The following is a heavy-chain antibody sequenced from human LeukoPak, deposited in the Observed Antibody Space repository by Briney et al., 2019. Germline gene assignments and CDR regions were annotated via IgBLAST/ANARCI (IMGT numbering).Heavy chain of an antibody. V-gene: IGHV3-23*01. D-gene: IGHD4-17*01. CDR3: AKAAYGDYVNWFDP. J-gene: IGHJ5*02. CDR2: IAATSGST. CDR1: GFTFRNYA. Sequence: GGSLRLSCAASGFTFRNYAMNWVRQAPGKGLQWVSSIAATSGSTFYADSVKGRFTISRDNSKNTLYLQMNSLRAEDTALYYCAKAAYGDYVNWFDPWGQGTLVTVSS.